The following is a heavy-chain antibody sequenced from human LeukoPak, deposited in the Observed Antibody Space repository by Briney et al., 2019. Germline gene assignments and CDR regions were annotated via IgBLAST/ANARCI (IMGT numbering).Heavy chain of an antibody. CDR1: GFTFSSYW. Sequence: PGRSLRLSCAASGFTFSSYWMTWVRQAPGKGLEWVANIQQDGSEKIYVDSVKGRFTISRDNAKKSLYLQMNTLSAEDTAVYFCARGYYGSGTYYMSFFDYWGQGTLVTVSS. CDR2: IQQDGSEK. V-gene: IGHV3-7*01. D-gene: IGHD3-10*01. CDR3: ARGYYGSGTYYMSFFDY. J-gene: IGHJ4*02.